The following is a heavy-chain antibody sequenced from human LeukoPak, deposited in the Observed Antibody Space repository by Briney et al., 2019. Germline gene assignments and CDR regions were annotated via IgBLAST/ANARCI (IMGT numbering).Heavy chain of an antibody. V-gene: IGHV3-21*04. CDR3: ARGRETYYYYYYMDV. J-gene: IGHJ6*03. Sequence: GGSLRLSCAASGFTFSSYSMNWVRQAPGKGLEWVSSISSSSSYIYYADSVKGRFTISRDNAKNSLYLQMNSLRAEDTAVYFCARGRETYYYYYYMDVWGKGTTVTVSS. CDR2: ISSSSSYI. CDR1: GFTFSSYS.